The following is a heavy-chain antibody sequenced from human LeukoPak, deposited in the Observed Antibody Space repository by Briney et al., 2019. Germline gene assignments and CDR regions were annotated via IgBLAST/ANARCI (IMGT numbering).Heavy chain of an antibody. D-gene: IGHD4-11*01. V-gene: IGHV6-1*01. Sequence: SQTLSLTCAISGDSVSSNSAVWNWIRQSPSRGLEWLGRTYYRSKWHKEYADSVKSRISINSDTSKNQFSLQLNSVTPEDTAEYYCAGTTDYSSFLAYWGQGTLVTVSS. CDR3: AGTTDYSSFLAY. CDR1: GDSVSSNSAV. CDR2: TYYRSKWHK. J-gene: IGHJ4*02.